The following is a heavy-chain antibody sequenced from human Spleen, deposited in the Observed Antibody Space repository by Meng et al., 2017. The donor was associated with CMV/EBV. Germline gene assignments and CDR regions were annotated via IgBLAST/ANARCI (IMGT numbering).Heavy chain of an antibody. CDR3: ASDRTMRGVTLYYFDY. CDR1: GYTFTGYY. V-gene: IGHV1-2*02. J-gene: IGHJ4*02. CDR2: ITPNSGGT. D-gene: IGHD3-16*01. Sequence: ASVKVSCKTSGYTFTGYYIHWVRQAPGQGPEWMGWITPNSGGTHYAQKFQGRVTMTGDTSISTAYMEMSGLTSDDTAAYYCASDRTMRGVTLYYFDYWGQGTPVTVSS.